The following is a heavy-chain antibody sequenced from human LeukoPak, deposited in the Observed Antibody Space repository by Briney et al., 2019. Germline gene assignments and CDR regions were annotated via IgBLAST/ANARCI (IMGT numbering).Heavy chain of an antibody. D-gene: IGHD6-19*01. J-gene: IGHJ4*02. CDR3: AKFGSSGWYEAGAFDY. V-gene: IGHV3-23*01. CDR1: GFTFSSYA. Sequence: GGSLRLSCAASGFTFSSYAMSWVRQAPGKGLEWVSAIIGSGGSTYYADSVKGRFTISRDNSKNTLYLQMNSLRAEDTAVYYCAKFGSSGWYEAGAFDYWGQGTLVTVSS. CDR2: IIGSGGST.